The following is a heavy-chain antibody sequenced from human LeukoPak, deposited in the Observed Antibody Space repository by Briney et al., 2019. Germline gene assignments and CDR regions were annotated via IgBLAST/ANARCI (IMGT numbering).Heavy chain of an antibody. D-gene: IGHD2-2*01. J-gene: IGHJ6*03. CDR2: IYTSGST. CDR1: GGSISSGSYY. V-gene: IGHV4-61*02. CDR3: ARDQAVIVVVPAAISTSTSFYYYMDV. Sequence: SQTLSLTCTVSGGSISSGSYYWSWIRQPAGKGLEWIGRIYTSGSTNYNPSLKSRVTISVDTSKNQFSLKLSSVTAADTAVYYCARDQAVIVVVPAAISTSTSFYYYMDVWGKGTTVTVSS.